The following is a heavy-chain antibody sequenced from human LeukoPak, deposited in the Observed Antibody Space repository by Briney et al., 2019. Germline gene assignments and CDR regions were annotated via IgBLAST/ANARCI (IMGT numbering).Heavy chain of an antibody. CDR2: ISSSSSYI. V-gene: IGHV3-21*01. J-gene: IGHJ4*02. D-gene: IGHD3-9*01. Sequence: GGSLRLSCAASGFTFSSYSMNWVRQAPGKGLEWVSSISSSSSYIYYADSVKGRFTISRDNAKNSLYLQMNSLRAEDTAVYYCAGRVLRYFDWFYWGQGTLVTVSS. CDR3: AGRVLRYFDWFY. CDR1: GFTFSSYS.